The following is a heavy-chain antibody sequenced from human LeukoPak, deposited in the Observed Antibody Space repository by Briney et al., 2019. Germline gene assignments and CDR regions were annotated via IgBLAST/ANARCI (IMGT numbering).Heavy chain of an antibody. CDR2: IYTSGST. CDR1: GGSISSGSYY. V-gene: IGHV4-61*02. Sequence: SQTLSLTCTVSGGSISSGSYYWSWIRQPPGKGLEWIGRIYTSGSTNYNPSLKSRVTISVDTSKNQFSLKLSSVTAADTAVYYCARDSYSGYADGYYYYMDVWGKGTTVTISS. D-gene: IGHD5-12*01. J-gene: IGHJ6*03. CDR3: ARDSYSGYADGYYYYMDV.